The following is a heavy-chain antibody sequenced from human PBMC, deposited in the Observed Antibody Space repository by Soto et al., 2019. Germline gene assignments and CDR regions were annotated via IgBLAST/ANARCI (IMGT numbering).Heavy chain of an antibody. CDR3: ARDNDRLQLGGNYYYILDV. D-gene: IGHD4-4*01. V-gene: IGHV1-69*01. J-gene: IGHJ6*02. CDR2: IIPLFRTP. CDR1: GGTFSSSA. Sequence: QVQLVRSGAEVKKPGASVKVSCKTSGGTFSSSAISWLRQAPGQGLEWMGGIIPLFRTPDYAQKFQGRVTIAADESTSTAYMELSSLRSEDTAVYYCARDNDRLQLGGNYYYILDVWGQGTTITVSS.